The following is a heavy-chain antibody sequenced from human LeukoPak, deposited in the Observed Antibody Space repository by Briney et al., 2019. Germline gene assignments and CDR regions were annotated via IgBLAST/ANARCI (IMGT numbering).Heavy chain of an antibody. V-gene: IGHV3-74*01. CDR3: TRGQYSYGPFDY. Sequence: PGGSLRLSCAASGFIVSDNYMSWVRQAPGKGLVWVSRIKTDGSSITNADSVKGRFTISRDNDKNTLYLQMNSLRAEDTAVYYCTRGQYSYGPFDYWGQGTLVTVSS. CDR1: GFIVSDNY. D-gene: IGHD5-18*01. CDR2: IKTDGSSI. J-gene: IGHJ4*02.